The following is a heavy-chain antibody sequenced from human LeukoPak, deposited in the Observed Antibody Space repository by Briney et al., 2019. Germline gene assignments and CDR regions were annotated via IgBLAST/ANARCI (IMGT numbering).Heavy chain of an antibody. J-gene: IGHJ4*02. D-gene: IGHD1-26*01. Sequence: SETLSLTCTVSGDSISRYYWSWIRQPPGKGLEWIGYIYYSGSTNYNPSLKSRVTISGDTSKNQFSLKVSSVTAADTAVYYCARKIVGTHAFDYWGQGTLVTVSS. CDR2: IYYSGST. CDR1: GDSISRYY. V-gene: IGHV4-59*08. CDR3: ARKIVGTHAFDY.